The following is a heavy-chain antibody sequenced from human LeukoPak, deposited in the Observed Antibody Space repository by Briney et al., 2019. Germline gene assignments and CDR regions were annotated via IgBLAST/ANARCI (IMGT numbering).Heavy chain of an antibody. CDR1: VYSPSTGYT. J-gene: IGHJ4*02. D-gene: IGHD2-2*01. Sequence: PSETLSLTPAVSVYSPSTGYTWGGIRQLPGKGLNGIQPFYRGGSTHYNQTLKSRVTISVDTSKNQFSLNLSSVTAADTAIYYCARVSTTRGVDYWGQGTLVTVSS. CDR3: ARVSTTRGVDY. V-gene: IGHV4-38-2*01. CDR2: FYRGGST.